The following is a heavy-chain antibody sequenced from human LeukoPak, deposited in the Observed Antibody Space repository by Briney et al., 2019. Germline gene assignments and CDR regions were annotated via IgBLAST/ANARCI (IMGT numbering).Heavy chain of an antibody. V-gene: IGHV3-7*01. Sequence: GSLRLSCAASSFTFSSYWMTWVRQAPGKGLEWVANIKEDGSKTFYVDSVKGRFTISRDNAKNSLYLQMNSLRAEDTAVYYCARDPYYYDSGSFAAFDIWGQGTMVTVSS. D-gene: IGHD3-10*01. J-gene: IGHJ3*02. CDR3: ARDPYYYDSGSFAAFDI. CDR2: IKEDGSKT. CDR1: SFTFSSYW.